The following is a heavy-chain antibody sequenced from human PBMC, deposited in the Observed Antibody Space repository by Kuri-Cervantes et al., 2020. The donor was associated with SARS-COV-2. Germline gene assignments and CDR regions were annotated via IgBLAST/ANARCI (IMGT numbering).Heavy chain of an antibody. Sequence: ESLKISCTVSGGSISSTYYWGWVRQPPGKGLEWTGSIHYSGSTYYNPSLKSRVTISVDRSKNQFSLKLSSVTAADTAVYYCANVITRSGAFDIWGQGTMVAVSS. CDR1: GGSISSTYY. D-gene: IGHD3-22*01. V-gene: IGHV4-39*07. CDR3: ANVITRSGAFDI. CDR2: IHYSGST. J-gene: IGHJ3*02.